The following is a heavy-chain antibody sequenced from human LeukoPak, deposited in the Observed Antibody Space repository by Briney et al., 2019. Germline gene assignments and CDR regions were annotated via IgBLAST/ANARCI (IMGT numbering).Heavy chain of an antibody. CDR3: TISAPGKRYFDN. J-gene: IGHJ4*02. CDR2: INTDGSST. Sequence: GGSLRLSCAASGFTFSNYWMYWVRQAPGTGLVCVSRINTDGSSTSYADSVTGRFTISRDDAKNTLYLQMNSLRTEDTAVYYCTISAPGKRYFDNWGQGTLVTVSS. V-gene: IGHV3-74*03. CDR1: GFTFSNYW. D-gene: IGHD3-10*01.